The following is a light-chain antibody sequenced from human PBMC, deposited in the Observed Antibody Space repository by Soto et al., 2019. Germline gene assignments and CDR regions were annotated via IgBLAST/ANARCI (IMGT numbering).Light chain of an antibody. Sequence: DIQLTQSPSTLSASVGHRVTITCRASQNMGNWLAWYQQKPGKAPTLLIYEASTLQTGVPSRFSGSGTGTGFTLTITRLQPDDSATYYCQQYDNFPWTFGQGPKVEIK. CDR2: EAS. CDR1: QNMGNW. CDR3: QQYDNFPWT. J-gene: IGKJ1*01. V-gene: IGKV1-5*03.